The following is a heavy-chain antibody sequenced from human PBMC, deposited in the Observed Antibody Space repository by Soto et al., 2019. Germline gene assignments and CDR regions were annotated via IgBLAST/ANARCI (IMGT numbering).Heavy chain of an antibody. V-gene: IGHV4-31*03. J-gene: IGHJ4*02. CDR2: IYYSGTT. CDR1: GGSISRGGYF. Sequence: QLQLQESGPGLVKPSQTLSLTCTVSGGSISRGGYFWSWIRQHPGKGLEWIGYIYYSGTTYYNPSLKSRLTISVDTSKNQFPLNLMSVTAADTALYYCARVESSGTFDYWGQGTLVTVSS. D-gene: IGHD3-10*01. CDR3: ARVESSGTFDY.